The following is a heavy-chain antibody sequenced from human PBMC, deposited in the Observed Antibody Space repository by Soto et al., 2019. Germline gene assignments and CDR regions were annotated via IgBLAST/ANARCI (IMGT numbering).Heavy chain of an antibody. J-gene: IGHJ5*02. Sequence: PSETLSLTCTVSGGSVSSGSYYWSWIRQPPGKGLEWIGYIYYSGSTNYNPSLKSRVTISVDTSKSQFSLKLSSVTAADTAVYYCARYLRAYYYGSGEPNWFDPWGQGTLVTVSS. D-gene: IGHD3-10*01. V-gene: IGHV4-61*01. CDR2: IYYSGST. CDR3: ARYLRAYYYGSGEPNWFDP. CDR1: GGSVSSGSYY.